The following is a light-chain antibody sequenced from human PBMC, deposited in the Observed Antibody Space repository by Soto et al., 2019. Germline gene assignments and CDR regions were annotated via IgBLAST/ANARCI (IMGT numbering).Light chain of an antibody. J-gene: IGLJ3*02. V-gene: IGLV2-14*01. CDR3: NSYANSSTPWV. Sequence: QSALTQPASVSGSPGQSITISCTGTSSDIGDYNYVSWYQQHPGKAPKLMIYEVNNRPSGVSNRFSGSKSGITASLTISGLQAEDEADYYCNSYANSSTPWVFGGGTQLTVL. CDR1: SSDIGDYNY. CDR2: EVN.